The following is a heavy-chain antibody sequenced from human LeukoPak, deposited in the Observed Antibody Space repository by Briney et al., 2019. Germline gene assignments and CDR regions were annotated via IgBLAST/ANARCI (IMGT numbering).Heavy chain of an antibody. CDR3: ARDNVVVVAATGDGMDV. Sequence: GGSLRLSCAASGFTVSSNYMSWVRQAPGKGLEWVSVIYSGGSTYYADSVKGRFTISRDNAKNSLYLQMNSLRAEDTAVYYCARDNVVVVAATGDGMDVWGQGTTVTVSS. CDR1: GFTVSSNY. CDR2: IYSGGST. D-gene: IGHD2-15*01. V-gene: IGHV3-53*01. J-gene: IGHJ6*02.